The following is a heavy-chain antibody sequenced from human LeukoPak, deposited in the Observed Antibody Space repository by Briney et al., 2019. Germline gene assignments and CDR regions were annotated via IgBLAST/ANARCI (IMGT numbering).Heavy chain of an antibody. CDR1: GYTFTSYG. J-gene: IGHJ5*02. Sequence: ASVKVSCRASGYTFTSYGISWARQAPGQGLEWMGWISAYNGNTNYAQKLQGRVTMTTDTSTSTAYMELRSLRSDDTAVYYCAGVVGATVNWFDPWGQGTLVTVSS. CDR3: AGVVGATVNWFDP. V-gene: IGHV1-18*01. D-gene: IGHD1-26*01. CDR2: ISAYNGNT.